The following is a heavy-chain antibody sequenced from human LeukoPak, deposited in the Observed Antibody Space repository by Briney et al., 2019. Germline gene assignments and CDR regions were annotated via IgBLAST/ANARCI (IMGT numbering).Heavy chain of an antibody. D-gene: IGHD3-10*01. CDR3: ASGGEFGSFDWFDP. CDR1: GGSISSYY. Sequence: SGTLSLTCTVSGGSISSYYWSWIRQPPGKGLEWIGYIYYSGSTNYNPSLKSRVTISVDTSKNQFSLKLSSVTAADTAVYYCASGGEFGSFDWFDPWGQGTLVTVSS. J-gene: IGHJ5*02. CDR2: IYYSGST. V-gene: IGHV4-59*08.